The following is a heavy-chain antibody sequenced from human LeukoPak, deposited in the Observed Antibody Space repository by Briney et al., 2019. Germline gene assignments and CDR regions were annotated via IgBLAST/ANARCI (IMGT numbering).Heavy chain of an antibody. V-gene: IGHV1-8*01. CDR1: GYTFTSYD. CDR3: ARDREAAAGMFDY. CDR2: MNPNSGNT. D-gene: IGHD6-13*01. Sequence: ASVKVSCKASGYTFTSYDINWVRQATGQGLEWMGWMNPNSGNTGYAQKFQGRVTMTRNTSISTAYMELSSLRSDDTAVYYCARDREAAAGMFDYWGQGTLVTVSS. J-gene: IGHJ4*02.